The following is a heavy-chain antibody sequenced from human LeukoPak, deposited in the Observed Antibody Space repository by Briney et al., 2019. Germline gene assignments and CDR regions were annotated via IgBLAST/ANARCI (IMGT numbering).Heavy chain of an antibody. Sequence: PGGSLRLSCAASGFTFSSYAMHWVRQAPGKGLEWVAVISYDGNSKNYADSVKGRFTFSRDNDQNTLYLQMNSLRDEDTAVHYCARDLELRRLYYYSYGMDVWGQGTTVTVSS. D-gene: IGHD1-7*01. J-gene: IGHJ6*02. CDR1: GFTFSSYA. CDR3: ARDLELRRLYYYSYGMDV. CDR2: ISYDGNSK. V-gene: IGHV3-30-3*01.